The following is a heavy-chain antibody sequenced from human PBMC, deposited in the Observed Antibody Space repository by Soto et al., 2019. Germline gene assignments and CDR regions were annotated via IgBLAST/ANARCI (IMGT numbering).Heavy chain of an antibody. CDR3: ARKVPGSTSRPDYWYFDL. D-gene: IGHD3-10*01. J-gene: IGHJ2*01. CDR1: GFTFINFA. Sequence: EVQLLESGGGLVQPGGSLRLSCAGSGFTFINFAMNWVRQAPGKGLEWVPTISGGGDAAFFADSVRGRFTISRDNSKDTVTLQMNSLGVDDTAVYYCARKVPGSTSRPDYWYFDLWGRGTLVTVSS. CDR2: ISGGGDAA. V-gene: IGHV3-23*01.